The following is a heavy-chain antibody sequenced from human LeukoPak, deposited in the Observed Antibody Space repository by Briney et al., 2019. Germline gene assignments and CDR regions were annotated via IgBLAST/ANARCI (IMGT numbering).Heavy chain of an antibody. Sequence: PGESLKISCKGSGLDSNDYWIGWVRQMPGKGLEWMGIISPSRSETQYSLPFQGQVTISVDKSTSTAYLQWSSLKASDTAIYYCAWRKYFGTWLEPWGQGTLVTVSS. V-gene: IGHV5-51*01. CDR1: GLDSNDYW. J-gene: IGHJ5*02. CDR2: ISPSRSET. CDR3: AWRKYFGTWLEP. D-gene: IGHD1-14*01.